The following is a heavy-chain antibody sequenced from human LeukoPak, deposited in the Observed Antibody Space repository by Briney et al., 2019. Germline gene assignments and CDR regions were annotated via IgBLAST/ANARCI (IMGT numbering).Heavy chain of an antibody. CDR1: GGTFSSYA. J-gene: IGHJ4*02. D-gene: IGHD3-22*01. CDR2: IIPIFGTA. V-gene: IGHV1-69*13. Sequence: SVKVSCKASGGTFSSYAISWVRQAPGQGLEWMGGIIPIFGTANYAQKFQGRVTITADESTSTAYMELSSLRSEDAAVYYCARVVRVYYYDSSGYYEPGEIDYWGQGTLVTVSS. CDR3: ARVVRVYYYDSSGYYEPGEIDY.